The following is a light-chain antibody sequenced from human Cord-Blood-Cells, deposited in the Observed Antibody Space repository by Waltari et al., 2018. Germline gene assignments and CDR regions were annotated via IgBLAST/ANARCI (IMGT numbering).Light chain of an antibody. J-gene: IGLJ1*01. CDR3: SSYTSSSTV. CDR2: GVS. Sequence: QSALTPPASVFGSPGQSITISCPGTSSDVGGYNDVPWYQQHPGKAPKHMIYGVSNRPSGVSNRCSGSKAGNTASLTSSGLQSEDEANYYCSSYTSSSTVFGTETKVTGL. V-gene: IGLV2-14*01. CDR1: SSDVGGYND.